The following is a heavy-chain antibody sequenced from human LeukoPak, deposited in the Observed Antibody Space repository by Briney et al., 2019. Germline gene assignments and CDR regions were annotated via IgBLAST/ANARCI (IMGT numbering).Heavy chain of an antibody. V-gene: IGHV3-30*03. J-gene: IGHJ4*02. CDR3: ARRVVTAADIDY. Sequence: PGGSLRLSCAASGFTFSSCGFHWVRQAPGKGLEWVAVISYDGTKKYYADSVKGRFTISRDNSKNTLYLQMNSLRAEDTAVYYCARRVVTAADIDYWGQGTLVTVSS. CDR1: GFTFSSCG. CDR2: ISYDGTKK. D-gene: IGHD2-15*01.